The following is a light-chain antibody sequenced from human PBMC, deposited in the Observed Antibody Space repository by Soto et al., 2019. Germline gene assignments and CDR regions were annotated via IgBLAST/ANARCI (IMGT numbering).Light chain of an antibody. Sequence: QSALTQPASVSGSPGQSITISCTGTSSDVGGYNYVSWYQQHPGKAPKLMIYDVSNRPSGVSNRFSGSKSGNTAPLTISGLQAEDEADYYCSSYTSSSPLVFGTGTKVTVL. CDR1: SSDVGGYNY. CDR2: DVS. V-gene: IGLV2-14*01. CDR3: SSYTSSSPLV. J-gene: IGLJ1*01.